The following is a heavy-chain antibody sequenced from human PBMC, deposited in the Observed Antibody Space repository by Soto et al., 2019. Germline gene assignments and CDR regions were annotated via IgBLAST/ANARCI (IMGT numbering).Heavy chain of an antibody. CDR2: ISGSGTYT. D-gene: IGHD2-21*02. Sequence: GGSLRLSCAASGFTFNNYAMSWVRQAPGKGLEWVSGISGSGTYTYFADSVKGRFTISRDNSKNTLFLQMSSLRAEDTATYYCAKSANDYYKLIDYWGQGTLVTVSS. V-gene: IGHV3-23*01. CDR1: GFTFNNYA. J-gene: IGHJ4*02. CDR3: AKSANDYYKLIDY.